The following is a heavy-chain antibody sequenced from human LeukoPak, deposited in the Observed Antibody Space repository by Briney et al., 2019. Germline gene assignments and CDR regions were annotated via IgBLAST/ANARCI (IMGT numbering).Heavy chain of an antibody. J-gene: IGHJ4*02. D-gene: IGHD3-22*01. CDR1: GGSISSGSYY. V-gene: IGHV4-61*02. CDR2: IYTSGST. CDR3: ASSHLYYYDSSGYYKGQDYFDY. Sequence: PSQTLSLTCTVSGGSISSGSYYWSWIRQPAGKGLEWIGRIYTSGSTNYSPSLKSRVTISVDTSKNQFSLKLSSVTAADTAVYYCASSHLYYYDSSGYYKGQDYFDYWGQGTLVTVSS.